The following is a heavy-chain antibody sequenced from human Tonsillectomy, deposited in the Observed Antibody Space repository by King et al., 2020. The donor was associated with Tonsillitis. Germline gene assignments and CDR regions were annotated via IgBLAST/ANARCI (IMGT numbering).Heavy chain of an antibody. V-gene: IGHV3-49*03. CDR1: GFTFGDYT. Sequence: DVQLVESGGGLVQPGRSLRLSCTASGFTFGDYTMSWFRQAPGKGLEWVGFIRSKAYGVTTEYAASVKGRFTISRDDSKSIAYLQMNSLKTEDTAVYFCTRDRGYCSGGSCRYYFDYWGQGTLVTVSS. CDR3: TRDRGYCSGGSCRYYFDY. CDR2: IRSKAYGVTT. D-gene: IGHD2-15*01. J-gene: IGHJ4*02.